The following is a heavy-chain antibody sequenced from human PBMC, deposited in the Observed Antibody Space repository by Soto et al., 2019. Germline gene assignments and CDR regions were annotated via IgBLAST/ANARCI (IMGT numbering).Heavy chain of an antibody. V-gene: IGHV4-61*01. Sequence: SEPLSLTCTVSGGSVSSGSYYWSWIRQPPGKGLEWIGYIYYSGSTNYNSSLKSRVTISVDTSKNQFSLKLTSVTAADTAVYYCARDRGYYDSSGYLKAFDIWGQGTMVTVSS. J-gene: IGHJ3*02. CDR3: ARDRGYYDSSGYLKAFDI. CDR2: IYYSGST. CDR1: GGSVSSGSYY. D-gene: IGHD3-22*01.